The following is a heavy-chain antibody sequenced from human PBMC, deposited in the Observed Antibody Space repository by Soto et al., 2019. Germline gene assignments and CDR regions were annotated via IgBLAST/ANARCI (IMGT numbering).Heavy chain of an antibody. D-gene: IGHD6-13*01. CDR2: INAGNGNT. J-gene: IGHJ5*02. CDR1: GYTFTSHA. V-gene: IGHV1-3*05. Sequence: QVQLVQSGAEEKKPGASVKVSCKASGYTFTSHAMHWVRQAPGQRLEWMGWINAGNGNTKYSKKFQGRVTITTDTSASTAYMELSSLRSEDTAVYYCARDGIAAAGTSWFDPWGQGTLVTVSS. CDR3: ARDGIAAAGTSWFDP.